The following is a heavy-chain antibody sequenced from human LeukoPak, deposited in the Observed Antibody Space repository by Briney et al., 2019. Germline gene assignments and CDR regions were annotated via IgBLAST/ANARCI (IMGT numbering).Heavy chain of an antibody. Sequence: SETLSLTCTVSGGSISSYHWSWLRQPAGKGLEWIGRIYTSGSTNYNPSLKSRVTMSVDTSKNQFSLKLSSVTAADTAVYYCARSHYYDSSGYYYDYWGQGTLVTVSS. V-gene: IGHV4-4*07. CDR2: IYTSGST. D-gene: IGHD3-22*01. J-gene: IGHJ4*02. CDR3: ARSHYYDSSGYYYDY. CDR1: GGSISSYH.